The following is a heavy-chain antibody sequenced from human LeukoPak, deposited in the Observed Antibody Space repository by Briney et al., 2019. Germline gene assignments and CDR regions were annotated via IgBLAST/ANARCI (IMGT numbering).Heavy chain of an antibody. CDR2: IWYDGSNK. CDR1: GLTFSSYG. V-gene: IGHV3-33*01. CDR3: ARNQDYGVYNSVGAFDI. D-gene: IGHD4-17*01. Sequence: PGGSLRLSCAASGLTFSSYGMHWVRQAPGKGLEWVAVIWYDGSNKYYADSVKGRFTISRDNSKNTLYLQMNSLRAEDTAVYYCARNQDYGVYNSVGAFDIWGQGTMVTVSS. J-gene: IGHJ3*02.